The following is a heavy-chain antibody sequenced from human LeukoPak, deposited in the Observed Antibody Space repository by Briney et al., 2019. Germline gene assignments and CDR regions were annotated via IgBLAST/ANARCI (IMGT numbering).Heavy chain of an antibody. CDR2: ISSSSSTT. CDR1: GFTFSTFS. J-gene: IGHJ1*01. Sequence: GGSLRLSCAASGFTFSTFSMNWVRQAPGKGPEWVSYISSSSSTTYYADSVKGRFTISRDNAKSSLYLQVNSLRAEDTAVYYCVRRGLIVTEYLERWGQGTLVIVSS. D-gene: IGHD3-10*01. CDR3: VRRGLIVTEYLER. V-gene: IGHV3-48*04.